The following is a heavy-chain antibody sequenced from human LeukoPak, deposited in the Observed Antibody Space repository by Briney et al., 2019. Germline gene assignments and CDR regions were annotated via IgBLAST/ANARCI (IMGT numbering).Heavy chain of an antibody. D-gene: IGHD3-9*01. J-gene: IGHJ3*01. CDR1: GFTFSTYA. CDR2: FSGSGGFT. Sequence: GGSLRLSCAASGFTFSTYAMSWVRQAPGKGLEWVSGFSGSGGFTYHADSVKGRFTISGDNSKNTLYLQMNSLRAEDTALYYCAKDRYFVPRAFDVWGQGTMVTVSS. CDR3: AKDRYFVPRAFDV. V-gene: IGHV3-23*01.